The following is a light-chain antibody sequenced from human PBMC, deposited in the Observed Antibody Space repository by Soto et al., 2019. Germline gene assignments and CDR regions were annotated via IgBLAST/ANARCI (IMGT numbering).Light chain of an antibody. CDR3: RQYNEWPWT. CDR1: ERVSSH. Sequence: TGMRQSPFAGSVSPGDGSARCGRAAERVSSHLAWYQQKPGQPPRLLIYAASTRATGIAGRFSGSGSETEFTLIIRSLQSEDSALYYCRQYNEWPWTLGQGTRVDI. CDR2: AAS. J-gene: IGKJ1*01. V-gene: IGKV3-15*01.